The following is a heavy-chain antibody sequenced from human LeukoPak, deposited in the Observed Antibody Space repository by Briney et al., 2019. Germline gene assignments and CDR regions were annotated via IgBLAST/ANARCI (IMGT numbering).Heavy chain of an antibody. CDR2: IYPDDFDT. CDR3: GRGGHCTGGPCYSYFQD. V-gene: IGHV5-51*01. D-gene: IGHD2-8*02. Sequence: GESLQISCQGSGYNFPNDWIGWVRQMPGKGLEWMGIIYPDDFDTRYSPSFQGQVTISADKSISTAYLLWNSLKASDTAIYYCGRGGHCTGGPCYSYFQDWGQGTLVTVSS. J-gene: IGHJ1*01. CDR1: GYNFPNDW.